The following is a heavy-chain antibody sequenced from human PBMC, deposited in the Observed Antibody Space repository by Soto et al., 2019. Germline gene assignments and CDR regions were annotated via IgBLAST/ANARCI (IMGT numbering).Heavy chain of an antibody. CDR2: IHHSGST. V-gene: IGHV4-38-2*01. CDR1: GYSITSVHY. CDR3: ARTIEMTTMKTGMDV. Sequence: PSETLSLTCDVSGYSITSVHYWGWIRQPPGKGLEWIGIIHHSGSTYYSQSLKSRVTISIDTSRTRLSLKVTSVTAADTAVYYCARTIEMTTMKTGMDVWRQGTTVTVSS. J-gene: IGHJ6*02.